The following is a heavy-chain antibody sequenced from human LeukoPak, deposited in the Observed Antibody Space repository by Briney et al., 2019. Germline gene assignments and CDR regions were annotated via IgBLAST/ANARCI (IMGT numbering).Heavy chain of an antibody. V-gene: IGHV3-53*01. CDR2: IYSGGST. CDR3: ARVFRDADAFDI. D-gene: IGHD5-24*01. Sequence: PGRSLRLSCAASGFTVSSNYMSWVRQAPGKGLEWVSVIYSGGSTYYADSVKGRFTISRDNSKNTLYLQMNSLRAEDTAVYYCARVFRDADAFDIWGQGTMVTVSS. CDR1: GFTVSSNY. J-gene: IGHJ3*02.